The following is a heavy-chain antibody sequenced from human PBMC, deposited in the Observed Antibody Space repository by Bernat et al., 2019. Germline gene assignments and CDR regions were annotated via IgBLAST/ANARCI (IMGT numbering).Heavy chain of an antibody. CDR3: VKWGRIAAAGGWFDP. J-gene: IGHJ5*02. Sequence: EVQLLESGGGLVQPGGSLCLSCAASGFTFSSYAMSWVRQAPATGQMWVSAVSGSAHNNEAAAAVKGRFTISRDNSKNTLYSQMNSLRAEDTAVYYCVKWGRIAAAGGWFDPWGQGTPVNVSS. CDR2: VSGSAHNN. CDR1: GFTFSSYA. V-gene: IGHV3-23*01. D-gene: IGHD6-13*01.